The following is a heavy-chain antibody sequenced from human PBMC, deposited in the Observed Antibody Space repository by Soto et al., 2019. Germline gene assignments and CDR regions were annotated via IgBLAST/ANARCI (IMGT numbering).Heavy chain of an antibody. D-gene: IGHD3-3*01. CDR3: AHSSYDFWSGYYPFDP. J-gene: IGHJ5*02. V-gene: IGHV2-5*02. Sequence: SGPTLVKPTQTLTLTCTFSGFSLSTSGVGVGWIRQPPGKALEWLALIYWDDDKRYSPSLKSRLTITKDTSKNQVVLTMTNMDPVDTATYYCAHSSYDFWSGYYPFDPWGQGTLVTVSS. CDR2: IYWDDDK. CDR1: GFSLSTSGVG.